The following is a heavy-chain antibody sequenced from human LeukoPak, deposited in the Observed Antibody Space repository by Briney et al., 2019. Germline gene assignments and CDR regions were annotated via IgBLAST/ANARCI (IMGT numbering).Heavy chain of an antibody. Sequence: PGGSLRLSCAASGFWFSGSAMHGVRQASGRGLEGVGRVRIKGNNYATAYAASVKGRFTISRDDSKNTAYLQMNSLKTEDTAVYYCNRRTGESSGIDDWGQGTLVTVSS. D-gene: IGHD7-27*01. V-gene: IGHV3-73*01. CDR3: NRRTGESSGIDD. J-gene: IGHJ4*02. CDR1: GFWFSGSA. CDR2: VRIKGNNYAT.